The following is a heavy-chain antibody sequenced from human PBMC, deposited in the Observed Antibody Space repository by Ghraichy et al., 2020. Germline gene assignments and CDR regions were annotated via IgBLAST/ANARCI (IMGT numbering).Heavy chain of an antibody. CDR2: FSSSSSYI. Sequence: GGSLRLSCAASGFTFSSYSMNWVRQAPGKGLEWVSSFSSSSSYIYYADSVKGRFTISRDNAKNSLDLQMNSLRAEDTAVYYCARDRASYYYGMDVWGQGTTVTVSS. J-gene: IGHJ6*02. CDR3: ARDRASYYYGMDV. V-gene: IGHV3-21*01. CDR1: GFTFSSYS.